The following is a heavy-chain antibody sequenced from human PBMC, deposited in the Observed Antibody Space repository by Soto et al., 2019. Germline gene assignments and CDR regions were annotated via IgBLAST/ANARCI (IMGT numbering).Heavy chain of an antibody. CDR2: ISVSGGST. D-gene: IGHD3-16*01. CDR1: GFTFSSYA. V-gene: IGHV3-23*01. Sequence: EVQLLASGGGLVQPGGSLRLSCAASGFTFSSYAMSWVRQAPGQGLAWVSGISVSGGSTYYADSVKGRFTISRDNSKNTLYLQMNSLRAEDTAVYYCASNTRYDPPDYWGQGTLVTVSS. CDR3: ASNTRYDPPDY. J-gene: IGHJ4*02.